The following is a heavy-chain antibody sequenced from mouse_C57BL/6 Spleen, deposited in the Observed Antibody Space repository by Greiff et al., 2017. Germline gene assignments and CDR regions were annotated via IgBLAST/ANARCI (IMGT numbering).Heavy chain of an antibody. J-gene: IGHJ2*01. V-gene: IGHV1-64*01. CDR1: GYTFTSYW. CDR3: ARGDVLYYFDY. Sequence: QVQLQQPGAELVKPGASVKLSCKASGYTFTSYWMPWVKQRPGQGLEWIGMIHPNSGSTNYNEKFKSQATLTVDKSSSTAYMQLSSLTSEDSAVYYCARGDVLYYFDYWGQGTTLTVSS. CDR2: IHPNSGST. D-gene: IGHD3-3*01.